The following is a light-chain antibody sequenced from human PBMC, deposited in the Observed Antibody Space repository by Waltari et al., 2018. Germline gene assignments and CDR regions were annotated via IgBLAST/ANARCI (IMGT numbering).Light chain of an antibody. Sequence: QSALTQPASVSGSPGQSITFSCTGTSSDLGTYDYVSWYQQHPGKAPKLMIYDVTKRPSGVSDRFSVSKSGNTASLTISGLQAEDEADYYCSSYTTSSTVVFGGGTKVTVL. CDR1: SSDLGTYDY. CDR3: SSYTTSSTVV. CDR2: DVT. V-gene: IGLV2-14*03. J-gene: IGLJ2*01.